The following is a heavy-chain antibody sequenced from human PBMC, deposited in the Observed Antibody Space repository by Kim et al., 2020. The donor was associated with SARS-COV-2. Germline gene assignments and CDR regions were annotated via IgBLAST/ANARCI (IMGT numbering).Heavy chain of an antibody. J-gene: IGHJ4*02. CDR1: GFTFSSYG. V-gene: IGHV3-33*01. CDR3: ARGPGAAAGTDFDY. D-gene: IGHD6-13*01. CDR2: IWYDGSNK. Sequence: EGSLRLSCAASGFTFSSYGMHWVRQAPGKGLEWVAVIWYDGSNKYYADSVKGRFTISRDNSKNTLYLQMNSLRAEDTAVYYCARGPGAAAGTDFDYWGQG.